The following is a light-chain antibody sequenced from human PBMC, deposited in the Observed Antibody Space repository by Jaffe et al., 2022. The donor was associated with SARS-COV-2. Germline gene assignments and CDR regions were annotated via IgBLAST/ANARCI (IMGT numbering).Light chain of an antibody. CDR2: LAS. V-gene: IGKV3-20*01. CDR3: QHYKRSPYT. Sequence: EIVLTQSPGTLSLSPGERATLSCRASQSVSNSLAWYQQKPGQAPRLLIYLASSRATGIPDRFSGSGSGTDFALTISRLEPEDFAVYYCQHYKRSPYTFGQGTNLEIK. CDR1: QSVSNS. J-gene: IGKJ2*01.